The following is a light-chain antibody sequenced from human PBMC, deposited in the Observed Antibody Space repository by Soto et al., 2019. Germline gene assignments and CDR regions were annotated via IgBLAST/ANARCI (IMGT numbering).Light chain of an antibody. Sequence: IQMTQSPSTLSSAVGDRVTITFRASQSISVWLAWYQQKAGKAPNLLIYKASRLESGVPSRFSGSGSETEFTLTISGLQPGDSATYYWQQYNSYYPTVGQGAKVDIK. CDR3: QQYNSYYPT. CDR1: QSISVW. V-gene: IGKV1-5*03. CDR2: KAS. J-gene: IGKJ1*01.